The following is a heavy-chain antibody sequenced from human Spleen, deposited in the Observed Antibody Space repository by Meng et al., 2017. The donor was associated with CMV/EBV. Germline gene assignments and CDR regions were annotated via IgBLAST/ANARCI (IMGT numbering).Heavy chain of an antibody. D-gene: IGHD2-2*01. CDR1: GGSISSGDYY. J-gene: IGHJ5*02. V-gene: IGHV4-30-4*08. CDR2: IYYSGST. Sequence: QVRLQQWGAGLLKPSETLSLTCAVSGGSISSGDYYWSWIRQPPGKGLEWIGYIYYSGSTYYNPSLKSRVTISVDTSKNQFSLKLSSVTAADTAVYYCARVVPAARFDPWGQGTLVTVSS. CDR3: ARVVPAARFDP.